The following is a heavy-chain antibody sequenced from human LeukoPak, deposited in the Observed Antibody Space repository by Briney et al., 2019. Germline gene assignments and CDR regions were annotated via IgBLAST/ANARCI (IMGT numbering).Heavy chain of an antibody. Sequence: GASVKVSCKASGYTFTSYGISWVRQAPGQGLEWMGWINPNSGDTDYAQKFQGRVTMTRDTSISTAYMELSTLTSDDTAVYFCAEEGYWGQGTLVTVSS. CDR1: GYTFTSYG. CDR3: AEEGY. V-gene: IGHV1-2*02. CDR2: INPNSGDT. J-gene: IGHJ4*02.